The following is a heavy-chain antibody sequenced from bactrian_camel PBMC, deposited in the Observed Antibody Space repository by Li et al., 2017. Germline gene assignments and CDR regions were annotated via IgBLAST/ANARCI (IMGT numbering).Heavy chain of an antibody. Sequence: QLVESGGGSVQDGGSLRLSCVVSGSTFNTCMAWFRQAPGKEREGVALIDTRGGTALADSVSGPFTISNDVAKNILYLQMDRLKPEDTAMYYCAARSVPNCVGNYWSKWSYVNWGQGTQVTVS. D-gene: IGHD3*01. CDR3: AARSVPNCVGNYWSKWSYVN. CDR1: GSTFNTC. CDR2: IDTRGGT. V-gene: IGHV3S57*01. J-gene: IGHJ4*01.